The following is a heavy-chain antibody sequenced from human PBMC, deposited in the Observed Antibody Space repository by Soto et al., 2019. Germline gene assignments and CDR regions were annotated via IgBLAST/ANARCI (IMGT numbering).Heavy chain of an antibody. D-gene: IGHD6-19*01. CDR3: AREASAVISLDY. CDR2: FNPNSGDT. Sequence: SVKVSCKASGYTLTAYSMHWVRQAPGQGLEWVGWFNPNSGDTIYAQKFQGRVTLTRDTSIGTAYMELYSLTSDDTAVYYCAREASAVISLDYWGQGTLVTVSS. J-gene: IGHJ4*02. V-gene: IGHV1-2*02. CDR1: GYTLTAYS.